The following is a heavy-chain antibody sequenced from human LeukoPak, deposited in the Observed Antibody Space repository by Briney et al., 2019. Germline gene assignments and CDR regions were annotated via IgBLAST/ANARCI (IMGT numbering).Heavy chain of an antibody. D-gene: IGHD5-18*01. CDR1: GGSFSGYY. V-gene: IGHV4-34*01. CDR2: INHSGST. CDR3: ARGRGYGPYFDY. J-gene: IGHJ4*02. Sequence: SETLSLTCAVYGGSFSGYYWSWIRQPPGKGLEWIGEINHSGSTNYNPSLKSRVTISVDTSKNQFSLKLSSVTAADTAVYYCARGRGYGPYFDYWGQGTLVTVS.